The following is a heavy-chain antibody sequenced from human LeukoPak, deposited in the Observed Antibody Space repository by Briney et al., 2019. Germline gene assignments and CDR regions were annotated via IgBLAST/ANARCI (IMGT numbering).Heavy chain of an antibody. J-gene: IGHJ4*02. CDR2: TYYSSKWYK. CDR1: GDSASSDSVA. D-gene: IGHD6-19*01. CDR3: ARGWLGSGLDY. V-gene: IGHV6-1*01. Sequence: PLQTLSLTSAISGDSASSDSVAWNSIRQSPSRGLEWLGRTYYSSKWYKDYAVSVKSRITLTPDTSKNQFSLLLNSVTPEDTAVYYCARGWLGSGLDYWGQGTLVTVSS.